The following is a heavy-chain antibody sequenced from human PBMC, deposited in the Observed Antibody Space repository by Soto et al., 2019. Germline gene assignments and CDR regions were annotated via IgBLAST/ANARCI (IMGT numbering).Heavy chain of an antibody. D-gene: IGHD2-15*01. CDR2: IYYSGST. CDR1: GGSISSYY. V-gene: IGHV4-59*08. Sequence: QVQLQESGPGLVKPSETLSLTCTVSGGSISSYYWSWIRQPPGEGLEWIGYIYYSGSTNYNPSLRXRATISVDTSKNQFSLKLSSVTAAGTAVYYCARRWGSAADYWGQGTLVTVSS. J-gene: IGHJ4*02. CDR3: ARRWGSAADY.